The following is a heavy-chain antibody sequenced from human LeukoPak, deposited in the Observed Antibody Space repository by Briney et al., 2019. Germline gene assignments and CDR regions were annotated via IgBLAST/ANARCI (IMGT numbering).Heavy chain of an antibody. CDR3: ARDVGYCSSASCYAWFDP. V-gene: IGHV4-59*01. CDR1: GGSIRSYY. Sequence: PSETLSLTCTVSGGSIRSYYWSWIRQPPGKGLEWIGYIYDSGNSKYNPSLNSRVTISVDTSKNRFSLRLSSVTAADTAIYYCARDVGYCSSASCYAWFDPWGQGTLVTVSS. CDR2: IYDSGNS. J-gene: IGHJ5*02. D-gene: IGHD2-2*01.